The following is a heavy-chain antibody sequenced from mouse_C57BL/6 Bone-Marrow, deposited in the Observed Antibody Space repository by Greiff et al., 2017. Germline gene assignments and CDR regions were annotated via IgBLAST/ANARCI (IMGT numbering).Heavy chain of an antibody. J-gene: IGHJ2*01. D-gene: IGHD3-3*01. CDR3: ARSGGWAWLYYFDY. V-gene: IGHV1-39*01. CDR2: INPNYGTT. Sequence: VQLQQSGPELVKPGASAKISCKASGYSFTDYNMNWVKQSNGKSLEWIGVINPNYGTTSYNQKFKGKATLTVDQSSSTAYMQLNSLTSEDCAVYYCARSGGWAWLYYFDYWGQGATLTVSS. CDR1: GYSFTDYN.